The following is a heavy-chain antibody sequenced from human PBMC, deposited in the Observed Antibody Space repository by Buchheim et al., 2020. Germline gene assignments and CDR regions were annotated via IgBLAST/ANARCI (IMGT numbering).Heavy chain of an antibody. CDR1: GGSISSGGYY. J-gene: IGHJ5*02. CDR2: IYYSGST. CDR3: ATNGRTADYYDSSGYSRPNWFDP. D-gene: IGHD3-22*01. Sequence: QVQLQESGPGLVKPSQTLSLTCTVSGGSISSGGYYWSWIRQHPGKGLEWIGYIYYSGSTYYNPSLKSRVTISVDTSKNQFSLKLSSVTAADTAVYYCATNGRTADYYDSSGYSRPNWFDPWGQGTL. V-gene: IGHV4-31*03.